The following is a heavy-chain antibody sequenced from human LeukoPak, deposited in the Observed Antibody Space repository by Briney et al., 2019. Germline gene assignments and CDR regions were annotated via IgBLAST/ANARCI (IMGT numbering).Heavy chain of an antibody. D-gene: IGHD6-19*01. CDR3: ASSRYSSGWLDY. V-gene: IGHV3-49*03. CDR2: IRSKAYGGTT. Sequence: PGGSLRLSCTASGFTFGDYAMSWFRQAPGKGLEWVGFIRSKAYGGTTEYAASVKGRFTISRDDSKSIAYLQMNSLKTEDTAVYYCASSRYSSGWLDYWGQGTLVTVSS. J-gene: IGHJ4*02. CDR1: GFTFGDYA.